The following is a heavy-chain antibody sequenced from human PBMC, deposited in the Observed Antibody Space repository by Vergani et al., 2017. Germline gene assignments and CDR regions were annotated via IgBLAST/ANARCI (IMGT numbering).Heavy chain of an antibody. CDR2: MNPNSGNT. V-gene: IGHV1-8*01. J-gene: IGHJ6*02. CDR1: GYTFTSYD. CDR3: ARGPSGSSYYYYYYGMDV. D-gene: IGHD1-26*01. Sequence: QVQLVQSGAAVKKPGASVKVSCTASGYTFTSYDINWVRQATGQGLEWMGWMNPNSGNTGYAQKFQGRVTMTRNTSISTAYMELSSLRSEDTAVYYCARGPSGSSYYYYYYGMDVWGQGTTVTVSS.